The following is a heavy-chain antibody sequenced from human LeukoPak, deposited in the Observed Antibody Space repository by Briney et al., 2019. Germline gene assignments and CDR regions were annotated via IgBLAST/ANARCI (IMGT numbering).Heavy chain of an antibody. CDR3: ARELRYFDWIAYYYYGMDV. Sequence: SETLSLTCTVSGGSISSDDYYWSWIRQPPGKGLEWTGYIYYSGSTYYNPSLKSRVTISVDTSKNQFSLKLSSVTAADTAVYYCARELRYFDWIAYYYYGMDVWGKGTTVTVSS. CDR1: GGSISSDDYY. V-gene: IGHV4-30-4*01. J-gene: IGHJ6*04. D-gene: IGHD3-9*01. CDR2: IYYSGST.